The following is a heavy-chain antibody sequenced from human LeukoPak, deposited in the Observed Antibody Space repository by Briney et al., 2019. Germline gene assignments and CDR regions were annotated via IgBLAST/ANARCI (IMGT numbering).Heavy chain of an antibody. J-gene: IGHJ3*02. D-gene: IGHD6-13*01. CDR1: GYSFTSYW. Sequence: GESLKISFKGSGYSFTSYWIGWVRQMPGKGLEWMGIIYPGDSDTRYSPSFQGQVTISADKSISTAYLQWSSLKASDTAMYYCARRTIAAAGTSSAFDIWGQGTMVTVSS. V-gene: IGHV5-51*01. CDR3: ARRTIAAAGTSSAFDI. CDR2: IYPGDSDT.